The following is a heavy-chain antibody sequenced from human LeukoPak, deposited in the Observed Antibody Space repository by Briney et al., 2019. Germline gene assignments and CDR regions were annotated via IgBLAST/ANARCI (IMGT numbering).Heavy chain of an antibody. V-gene: IGHV4-59*01. CDR3: ARTSRDGYNMRFDP. Sequence: SETLSLTCTVSGGSISSYYWSWIRQPPGKGLEWIGYICYSGSTNYNPSLKSRVTISVDTSKNQFSLKLSSVTAADTAVYYCARTSRDGYNMRFDPWGQGTLVTVSS. CDR1: GGSISSYY. J-gene: IGHJ5*02. D-gene: IGHD5-24*01. CDR2: ICYSGST.